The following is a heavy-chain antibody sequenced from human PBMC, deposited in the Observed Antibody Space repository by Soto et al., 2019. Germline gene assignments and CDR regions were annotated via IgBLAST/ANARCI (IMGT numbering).Heavy chain of an antibody. V-gene: IGHV1-18*04. J-gene: IGHJ4*02. CDR3: ARLYSNYVDDY. D-gene: IGHD4-4*01. CDR2: ISAHNGNT. CDR1: GYTFTSYG. Sequence: ASVKVSCKASGYTFTSYGISWVRQAPGQGLEWMGWISAHNGNTNYAQKLQGRVTVTTDTSTSTAYMELRSLRSDDTAVYYCARLYSNYVDDYWGQGTLVTVSS.